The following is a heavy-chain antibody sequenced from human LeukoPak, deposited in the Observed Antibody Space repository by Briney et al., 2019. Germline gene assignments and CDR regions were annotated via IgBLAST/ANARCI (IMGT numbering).Heavy chain of an antibody. D-gene: IGHD1-26*01. J-gene: IGHJ5*02. V-gene: IGHV1-18*01. Sequence: ASVKVSCKASGYTFTSYGISGVRQAPGQGLEWMGWISAYNGNTNYAQKLQGRDTMTTDTSTSTAYMELRSLRSDDTAVYYCARDPLSGSYDHWGQGTLVTVSS. CDR2: ISAYNGNT. CDR1: GYTFTSYG. CDR3: ARDPLSGSYDH.